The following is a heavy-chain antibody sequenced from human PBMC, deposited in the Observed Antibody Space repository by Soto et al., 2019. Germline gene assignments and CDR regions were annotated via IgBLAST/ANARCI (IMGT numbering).Heavy chain of an antibody. J-gene: IGHJ3*02. CDR1: GGSISSYY. CDR2: IYYSGST. Sequence: SETLSLTCTVSGGSISSYYWSWIRQPPGKGLEWIGYIYYSGSTNYNPSLKSRVTISVDTSKNQFSLKLSSVTAADTAVYYCARDRPEGIQLWHRYAFDIWGQGTMVTVSS. D-gene: IGHD5-18*01. V-gene: IGHV4-59*01. CDR3: ARDRPEGIQLWHRYAFDI.